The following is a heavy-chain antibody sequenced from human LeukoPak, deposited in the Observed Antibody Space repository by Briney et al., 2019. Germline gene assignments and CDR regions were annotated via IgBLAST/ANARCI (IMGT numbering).Heavy chain of an antibody. CDR3: ARSQGSSGWTRRANWFDP. V-gene: IGHV1-46*01. CDR1: GYTFTSYG. D-gene: IGHD6-19*01. CDR2: INPSGGST. Sequence: ASVKVSCKASGYTFTSYGISWVRQAPGQGLEWMGIINPSGGSTSYAQKFQGRVTMTRDMSTSTVYMELSSLRSEDTAVYYCARSQGSSGWTRRANWFDPWGQGTLVTVSS. J-gene: IGHJ5*02.